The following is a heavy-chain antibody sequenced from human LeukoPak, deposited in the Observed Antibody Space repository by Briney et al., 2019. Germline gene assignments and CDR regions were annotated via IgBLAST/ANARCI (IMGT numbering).Heavy chain of an antibody. CDR3: AKSLLCDSSGYQDY. CDR2: ISGSGGST. CDR1: GFTFSSYA. Sequence: GGSLRLSCAASGFTFSSYAMSWVRQAPGKGLEWVSAISGSGGSTYYADSVKGRFTISRDNSKNTLYLQMNSLRAEDTAVYYCAKSLLCDSSGYQDYWGQGTLVTVSS. V-gene: IGHV3-23*01. J-gene: IGHJ4*02. D-gene: IGHD3-22*01.